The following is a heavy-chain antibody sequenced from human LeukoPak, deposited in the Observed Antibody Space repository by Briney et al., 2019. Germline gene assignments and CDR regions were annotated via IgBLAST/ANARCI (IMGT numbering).Heavy chain of an antibody. CDR1: GFTVSSNY. D-gene: IGHD5-18*01. Sequence: PGGSLRLSCAASGFTVSSNYMSWVRQAPGKGLEWVSVIYSGGSTYYADSVKGRFTISRDNSKNTLYLQTNSLRAEDTAVYYCARDQAETAMVYMDVWGKGTTVTISS. J-gene: IGHJ6*03. CDR2: IYSGGST. V-gene: IGHV3-66*01. CDR3: ARDQAETAMVYMDV.